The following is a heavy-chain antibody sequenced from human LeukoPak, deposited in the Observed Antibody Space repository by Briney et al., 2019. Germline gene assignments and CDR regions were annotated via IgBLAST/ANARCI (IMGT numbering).Heavy chain of an antibody. CDR3: ARRGSGWYYFDY. CDR1: GGSFSGYY. D-gene: IGHD6-19*01. Sequence: PSETLSLTCAVYGGSFSGYYWSWIRQPPGKGPEWIGEINHSGSTNYNPSLKSRVTISVDTSKNQFSLKLSSVTAADTAVYYCARRGSGWYYFDYWGQGTLVTVSS. V-gene: IGHV4-34*01. CDR2: INHSGST. J-gene: IGHJ4*02.